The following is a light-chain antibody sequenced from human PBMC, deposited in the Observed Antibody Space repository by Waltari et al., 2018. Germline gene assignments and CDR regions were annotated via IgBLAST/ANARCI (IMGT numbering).Light chain of an antibody. J-gene: IGLJ1*01. Sequence: QSVLTQPPSVSGAPGQRVIISCAGSGSNVGAGYDVQWYQQLPGRAPTLRIYGNPKRPSGVPDRFSGSKSGASASLAITGLQAEDEADYYCQSYDSNVGGSVFGAGTKVSVL. CDR1: GSNVGAGYD. CDR2: GNP. CDR3: QSYDSNVGGSV. V-gene: IGLV1-40*01.